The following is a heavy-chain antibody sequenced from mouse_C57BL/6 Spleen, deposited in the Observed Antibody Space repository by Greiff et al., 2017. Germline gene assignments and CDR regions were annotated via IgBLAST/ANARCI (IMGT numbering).Heavy chain of an antibody. J-gene: IGHJ1*03. V-gene: IGHV1-50*01. CDR2: IDPSDSYT. Sequence: QVQLQQPGAELVKPGASVKLSCKASGYTFTSYWMQWVKQRPGQGLEWIGEIDPSDSYTNYNQKFKGKATLTVDTSSSTAYMQLSSLTSEDSAVYYCARRDYGSSDWYFDVRGTGATVTVAT. D-gene: IGHD1-1*01. CDR1: GYTFTSYW. CDR3: ARRDYGSSDWYFDV.